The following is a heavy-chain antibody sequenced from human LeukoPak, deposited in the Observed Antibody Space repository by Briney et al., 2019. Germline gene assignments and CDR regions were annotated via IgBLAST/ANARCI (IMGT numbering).Heavy chain of an antibody. J-gene: IGHJ6*02. CDR2: MYHDGDT. CDR1: RGSISGGGYS. CDR3: ARSKAVGGLYYYGMDV. Sequence: SETLSLTCAVSRGSISGGGYSWSWIRQPPGKGLEWIGYMYHDGDTYYNPSLKSRVTISVDTSKNQFSLKLSSVTAADTAVYYCARSKAVGGLYYYGMDVWGQGTTVTVSS. V-gene: IGHV4-30-2*01. D-gene: IGHD3-16*01.